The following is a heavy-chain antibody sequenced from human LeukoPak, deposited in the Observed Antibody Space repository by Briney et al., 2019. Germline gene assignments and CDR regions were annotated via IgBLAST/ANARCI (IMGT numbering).Heavy chain of an antibody. Sequence: PSETLSLTCTVSGGSISSSSYYWGWVRQPPGKGLEWIGSIYYSGSTYYNPSLKSQVTISVDTSKNQFSLKLSSVTAADTAVYYCARHAPSVWYDSSGYYQGYFDYWGQGTLVTVSS. D-gene: IGHD3-22*01. CDR2: IYYSGST. V-gene: IGHV4-39*01. CDR1: GGSISSSSYY. CDR3: ARHAPSVWYDSSGYYQGYFDY. J-gene: IGHJ4*02.